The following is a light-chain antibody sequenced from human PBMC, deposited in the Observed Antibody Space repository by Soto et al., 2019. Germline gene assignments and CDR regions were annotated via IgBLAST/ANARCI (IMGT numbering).Light chain of an antibody. V-gene: IGKV3-11*01. CDR3: QQRDNRPYT. Sequence: EIVLTQSPATLSLSPGERATLSCRASQSVSTYVAWYQQKPGQAPRLVLYHASNRATGIPARFSGSGSETDFTLTISSLEPEDFAVYYCQQRDNRPYTFGQGTRLEIK. CDR1: QSVSTY. CDR2: HAS. J-gene: IGKJ2*01.